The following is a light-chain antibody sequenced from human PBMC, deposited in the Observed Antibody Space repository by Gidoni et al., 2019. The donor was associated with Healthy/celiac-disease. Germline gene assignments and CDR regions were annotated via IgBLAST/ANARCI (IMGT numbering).Light chain of an antibody. Sequence: DIQMTQSPSSLSASVGDRVTITCRASQSISSYVNWYQQKPGKAPKLLLYAASSLQSGVPSRFSGSGSGTDFTLTISSLQPEDFATYYCQQSYSTPRITFGPGTKVDIK. V-gene: IGKV1-39*01. CDR1: QSISSY. CDR3: QQSYSTPRIT. CDR2: AAS. J-gene: IGKJ3*01.